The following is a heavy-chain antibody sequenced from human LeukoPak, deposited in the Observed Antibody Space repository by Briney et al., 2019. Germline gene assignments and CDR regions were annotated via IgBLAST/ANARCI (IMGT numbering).Heavy chain of an antibody. D-gene: IGHD1-1*01. CDR3: ARFTSLDVYAFDI. CDR2: ISAYNANT. V-gene: IGHV1-18*01. CDR1: GYTFNSYG. J-gene: IGHJ3*02. Sequence: ASVKVSCKVSGYTFNSYGISWVRQAPGQGLEWMGWISAYNANTNYAQKLQGRVTMTTDTSTSTAHMELRSLRSDDTAVYYCARFTSLDVYAFDIWGQGTMVTVSS.